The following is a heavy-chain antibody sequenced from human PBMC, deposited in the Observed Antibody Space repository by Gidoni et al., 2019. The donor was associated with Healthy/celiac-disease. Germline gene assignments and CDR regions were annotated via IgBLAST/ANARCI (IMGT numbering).Heavy chain of an antibody. D-gene: IGHD2-8*01. CDR2: ISSSGSTI. CDR3: AREMYVDYYYYGMDV. Sequence: EVQLVESGGGLVKPGRSLRLSCAASGFTFSSYSMNWVRQAPGKGLEWVSSISSSGSTIYYADSVKGRFTISRDNAKNSLYLQMNSLRAEDTAVYYCAREMYVDYYYYGMDVWGQGTTVTVSS. J-gene: IGHJ6*02. V-gene: IGHV3-21*01. CDR1: GFTFSSYS.